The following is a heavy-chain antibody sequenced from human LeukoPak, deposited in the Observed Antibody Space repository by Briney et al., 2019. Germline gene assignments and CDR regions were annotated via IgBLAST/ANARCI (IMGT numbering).Heavy chain of an antibody. CDR1: GGSISSYY. J-gene: IGHJ6*03. V-gene: IGHV4-59*08. CDR3: ARGDYGDRNNHYYMDV. CDR2: IYYSGST. Sequence: PSETLSLTCTVSGGSISSYYWSWIRQPPGKGLEWIGYIYYSGSTNYNPSLKSRVTISVDTSKNQFSLKLSSVTAADTAVYYCARGDYGDRNNHYYMDVWGKGTTVTVSS. D-gene: IGHD4-17*01.